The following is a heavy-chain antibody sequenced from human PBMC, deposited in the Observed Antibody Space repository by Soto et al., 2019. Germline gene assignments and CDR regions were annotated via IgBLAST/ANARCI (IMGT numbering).Heavy chain of an antibody. CDR3: TKGTYDSSGYYTAPDY. CDR2: INWNSGYM. D-gene: IGHD3-22*01. J-gene: IGHJ4*02. V-gene: IGHV3-9*01. CDR1: GFRIDEYA. Sequence: PGGSLRVSCAASGFRIDEYAMHWVRQPHGRGLEWVSGINWNSGYMGYADSVKGRFTISKDNAKKSLYLKMNSLRPEDPAVYYCTKGTYDSSGYYTAPDYWGQGPLVTVSS.